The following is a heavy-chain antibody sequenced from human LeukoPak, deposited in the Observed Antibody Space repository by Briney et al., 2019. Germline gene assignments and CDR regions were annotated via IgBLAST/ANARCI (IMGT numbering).Heavy chain of an antibody. CDR3: ARLVLPAAMGHGLDY. V-gene: IGHV4-39*01. J-gene: IGHJ4*02. CDR1: GGSISSTSYY. D-gene: IGHD2-2*01. CDR2: IYYSGTT. Sequence: PSETLSLTCIVSGGSISSTSYYWGWIRQPPGKGLEWIGTIYYSGTTYYNPSLKSRVTISVDTSKNQFSLKLSSVTAADTAVYYCARLVLPAAMGHGLDYWGQGTMVTVSS.